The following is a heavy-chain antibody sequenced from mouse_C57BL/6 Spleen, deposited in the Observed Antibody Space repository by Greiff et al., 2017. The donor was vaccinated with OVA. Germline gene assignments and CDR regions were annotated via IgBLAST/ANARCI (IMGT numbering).Heavy chain of an antibody. CDR2: INYDGSGT. CDR1: GFTFSDYY. CDR3: ASEAAYYARCFDV. Sequence: EVQLVESEGGLVQPGSSMKLSCTASGFTFSDYYMAWVRQVPEKGLEWVANINYDGSGTYYLDTLKGRFIISRDNAKNTLYLQISSLKSEDTAAYYCASEAAYYARCFDVWGTGTTVTVSA. D-gene: IGHD1-1*01. V-gene: IGHV5-16*01. J-gene: IGHJ1*03.